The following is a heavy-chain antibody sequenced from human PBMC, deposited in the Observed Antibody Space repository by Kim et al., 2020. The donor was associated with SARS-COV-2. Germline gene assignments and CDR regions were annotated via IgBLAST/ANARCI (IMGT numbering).Heavy chain of an antibody. Sequence: GGSLRLSCVASEFSFSNAWMNWVRQAPGKGLEWVGRIESNGDGGTTYYAAPVKGRFTISRDDSINTLYLQMNSLKTEDTAVYFCGDTWHGTDVWGQGTTVTVSS. V-gene: IGHV3-15*04. D-gene: IGHD3-9*01. CDR1: EFSFSNAW. CDR2: IESNGDGGTT. J-gene: IGHJ6*02. CDR3: GDTWHGTDV.